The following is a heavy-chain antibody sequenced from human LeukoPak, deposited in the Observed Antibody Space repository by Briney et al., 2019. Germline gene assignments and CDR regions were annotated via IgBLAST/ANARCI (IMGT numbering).Heavy chain of an antibody. CDR3: ARAPPPPRSNIRRGYCFDY. CDR1: GYTFTSYD. Sequence: VASVKVSCKASGYTFTSYDINWVRQATGQGLEWMGWMNPNSGNTGYAQKFQGRVTITRNTSISTAYMELSSLRSEDTAVYYCARAPPPPRSNIRRGYCFDYWGQGTLVTVSS. D-gene: IGHD3-22*01. CDR2: MNPNSGNT. V-gene: IGHV1-8*03. J-gene: IGHJ4*02.